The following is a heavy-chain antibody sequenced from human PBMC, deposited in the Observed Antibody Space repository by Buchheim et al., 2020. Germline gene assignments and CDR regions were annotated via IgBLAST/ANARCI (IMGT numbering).Heavy chain of an antibody. J-gene: IGHJ3*02. CDR1: GGYISSFY. CDR3: ARDLWVGEWELNGYAFDI. Sequence: QVQLQESGPGLVKPSETLSLTCSVSGGYISSFYWSLIRQPPGKRLGWIGDIFYSGSNNYNPSLKSRVSISLDTSNTQFSLRLTSVTAADTAVYYCARDLWVGEWELNGYAFDIWGQGT. D-gene: IGHD3-10*01. V-gene: IGHV4-59*01. CDR2: IFYSGSN.